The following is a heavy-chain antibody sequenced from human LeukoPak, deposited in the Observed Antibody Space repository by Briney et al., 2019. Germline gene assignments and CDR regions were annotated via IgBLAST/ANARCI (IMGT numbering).Heavy chain of an antibody. J-gene: IGHJ5*02. CDR3: AKDQRYSSGWYLGWFDP. D-gene: IGHD6-19*01. V-gene: IGHV3-23*01. CDR1: GFTFSSYA. Sequence: GGSLRLSCAASGFTFSSYAMSWVRQAPGKGLEWVSAISGSGGSTYYADSVKGRFTISRDNSKNTLHLQMNSLRAEDTAVYYCAKDQRYSSGWYLGWFDPWGQGTLVTVSS. CDR2: ISGSGGST.